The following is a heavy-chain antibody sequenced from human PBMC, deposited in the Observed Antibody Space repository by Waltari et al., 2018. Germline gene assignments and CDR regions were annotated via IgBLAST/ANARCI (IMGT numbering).Heavy chain of an antibody. J-gene: IGHJ6*02. V-gene: IGHV4-39*07. D-gene: IGHD3-10*01. CDR1: GGSISSSSYY. CDR3: ARGSRRFYNDNYYYYGMDV. Sequence: QLQLQESGPGLVKPSETLSLTCTVSGGSISSSSYYWGWIRQPPGKGLEWIGSIYYSGSTSYNPSLKSRVTISVDTSKNQFSLKLSSVTAADTAVYYCARGSRRFYNDNYYYYGMDVWGQGTTVTVSS. CDR2: IYYSGST.